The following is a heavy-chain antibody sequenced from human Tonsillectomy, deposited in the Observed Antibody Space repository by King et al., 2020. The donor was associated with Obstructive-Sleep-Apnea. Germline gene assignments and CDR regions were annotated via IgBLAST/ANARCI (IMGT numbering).Heavy chain of an antibody. CDR2: ISSSSSYI. Sequence: LQLVESGGGLVKPGGSLRLSCAASGFTFSSYSMNWVRQAPGKGLEWVSSISSSSSYIYYADSVKGRFTISRDNAKNSLYLQMNSLRAEDTAVYYCARDGYYYDSSGYYFDYWGQGTLVTVSS. V-gene: IGHV3-21*01. CDR1: GFTFSSYS. J-gene: IGHJ4*02. CDR3: ARDGYYYDSSGYYFDY. D-gene: IGHD3-22*01.